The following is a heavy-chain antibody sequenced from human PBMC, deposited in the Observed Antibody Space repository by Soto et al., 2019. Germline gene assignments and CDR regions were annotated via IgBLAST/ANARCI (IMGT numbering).Heavy chain of an antibody. V-gene: IGHV4-59*01. CDR2: IYYIGST. J-gene: IGHJ4*02. CDR3: ARRYGASFDY. CDR1: GGSISSYY. Sequence: QVQLQESGPGLVKPSETLSLTCTVSGGSISSYYWSWIRQPPGKGLEWVGYIYYIGSTNYNPSLKSRVTISVDTSKDQFSLTLSSVTAADTAVYYCARRYGASFDYWGQGTLVTVSS. D-gene: IGHD4-17*01.